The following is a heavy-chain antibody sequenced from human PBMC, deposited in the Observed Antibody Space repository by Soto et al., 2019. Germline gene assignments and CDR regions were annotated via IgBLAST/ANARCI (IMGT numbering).Heavy chain of an antibody. Sequence: PGGSLRLSCAASGFIFSDYYMSWIRQAPGRVLEWVSYISESGTYTNYADSVKGRFTISRDSARNSLYLQMNSLRAEDTAVYYCVRDIDMKIIVGAATLYYFDYWGQGTLVTVSS. D-gene: IGHD1-26*01. J-gene: IGHJ4*02. CDR1: GFIFSDYY. CDR2: ISESGTYT. CDR3: VRDIDMKIIVGAATLYYFDY. V-gene: IGHV3-11*06.